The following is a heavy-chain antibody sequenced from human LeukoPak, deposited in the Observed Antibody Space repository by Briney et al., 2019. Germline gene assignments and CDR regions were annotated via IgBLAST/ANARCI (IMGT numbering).Heavy chain of an antibody. CDR2: IKQDGSEK. D-gene: IGHD3-22*01. Sequence: GGSLRLSCAASGFTFSSYWMSWVRQAPGKGLEWVANIKQDGSEKYYVDSVKGRFTISRDNAKNSLYLQMNSLRAEDTAVYYCARARYYYDSSGYYYPNDYWGQGTLVTVSS. J-gene: IGHJ4*02. CDR1: GFTFSSYW. V-gene: IGHV3-7*01. CDR3: ARARYYYDSSGYYYPNDY.